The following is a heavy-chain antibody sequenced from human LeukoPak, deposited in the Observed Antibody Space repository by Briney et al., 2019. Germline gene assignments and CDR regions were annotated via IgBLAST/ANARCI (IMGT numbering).Heavy chain of an antibody. CDR2: INHSGST. D-gene: IGHD6-13*01. CDR1: GGSFSGYY. CDR3: ARSRRRVAAAGTRLTWFDP. J-gene: IGHJ5*02. Sequence: SETLSLTCAVYGGSFSGYYWSWIRQPPGKGLEWIGEINHSGSTNYNPSLKSRVTISVDTSKNQFSLKLSSVTAADTAVYYCARSRRRVAAAGTRLTWFDPWGQGTLVTVSS. V-gene: IGHV4-34*01.